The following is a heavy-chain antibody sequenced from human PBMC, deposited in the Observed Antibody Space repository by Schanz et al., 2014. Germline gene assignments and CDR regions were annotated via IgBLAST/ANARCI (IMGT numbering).Heavy chain of an antibody. CDR3: ARDGVDAAAGGNY. CDR2: VNPSDGST. J-gene: IGHJ4*02. CDR1: GYTFTSYY. V-gene: IGHV1-46*03. D-gene: IGHD6-13*01. Sequence: QVQLVQSGAEVKKPGASVKVSCKASGYTFTSYYMHWVRQAPGHGLEWMGIVNPSDGSTTYAQKFQGRVTMTRDTSTNTVYMELSRLRSEDTAVYYCARDGVDAAAGGNYWGQGTLVTVSS.